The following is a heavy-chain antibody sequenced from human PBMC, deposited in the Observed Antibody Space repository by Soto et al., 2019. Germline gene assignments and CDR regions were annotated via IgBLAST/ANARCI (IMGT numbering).Heavy chain of an antibody. CDR1: GCSISSYY. CDR3: ARSYSIVVVVAANDAFDI. V-gene: IGHV4-59*01. J-gene: IGHJ3*02. D-gene: IGHD2-15*01. Sequence: PSETLSLTCTVSGCSISSYYWSWIRQPPGKGLEWIGYIYYSGSTNYNPSLKSRVTISVDTSKNQFSLKLSSVTAADTAVYYCARSYSIVVVVAANDAFDIWGQGTMVTVSS. CDR2: IYYSGST.